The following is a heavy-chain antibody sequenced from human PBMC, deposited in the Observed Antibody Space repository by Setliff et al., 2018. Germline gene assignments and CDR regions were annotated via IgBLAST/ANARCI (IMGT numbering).Heavy chain of an antibody. CDR1: GDPFNAYG. CDR2: IIPVLGMT. J-gene: IGHJ6*03. CDR3: ARGIRQYCSGSYCPGYMDV. D-gene: IGHD2-15*01. V-gene: IGHV1-69*10. Sequence: SVKVSCKASGDPFNAYGVSWVRQAPGQGLEWMGAIIPVLGMTDYAQKFQGRLTITADQSTTTVYMELSSLRFDDAAVYYCARGIRQYCSGSYCPGYMDVWGTGTTVTVSS.